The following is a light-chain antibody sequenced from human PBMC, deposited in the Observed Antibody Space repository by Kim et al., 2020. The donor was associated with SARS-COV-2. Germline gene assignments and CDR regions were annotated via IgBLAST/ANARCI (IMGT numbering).Light chain of an antibody. J-gene: IGKJ1*01. CDR2: KAS. Sequence: DIQMTQSPSTLSASVGDRVTITCRASQGISSWLAWYQQKPGKAPKLLIYKASSLESGVPSRFSGSGSGTEFTLTISSLQPDDFATYYCQQYNSYSWTFGQETKVYIK. CDR1: QGISSW. CDR3: QQYNSYSWT. V-gene: IGKV1-5*03.